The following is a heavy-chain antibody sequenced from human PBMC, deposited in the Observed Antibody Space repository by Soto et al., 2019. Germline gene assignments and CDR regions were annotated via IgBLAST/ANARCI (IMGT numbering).Heavy chain of an antibody. Sequence: HPGGSLRLSCAASGFTFDDYTMHWVRQAPGKGLEWVSLISWDGGSTYYADSVKGRFTISRDNSKNSPYLQMNSLRTEDTALYYCAKDGSSGYYYGMDVWGQGTTVTVS. V-gene: IGHV3-43*01. CDR2: ISWDGGST. J-gene: IGHJ6*02. CDR1: GFTFDDYT. D-gene: IGHD6-6*01. CDR3: AKDGSSGYYYGMDV.